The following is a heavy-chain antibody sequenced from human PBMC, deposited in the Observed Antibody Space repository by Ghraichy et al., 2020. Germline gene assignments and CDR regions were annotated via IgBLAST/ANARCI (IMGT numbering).Heavy chain of an antibody. CDR2: IKQDGSEK. CDR1: GFTFSNYH. D-gene: IGHD1-26*01. Sequence: GGSLRLSCAASGFTFSNYHMSWVRQAPGKGLEWVANIKQDGSEKYYVDSVKGRFTISRDNAKNSLYLQMNSLRAEDTAVYYCARRPGGGMDVWGQGTTVTVSS. CDR3: ARRPGGGMDV. V-gene: IGHV3-7*01. J-gene: IGHJ6*02.